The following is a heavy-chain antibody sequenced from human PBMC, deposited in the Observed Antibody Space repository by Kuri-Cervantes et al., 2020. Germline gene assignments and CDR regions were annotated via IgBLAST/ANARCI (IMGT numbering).Heavy chain of an antibody. CDR1: GFTFSSFE. CDR2: ITSSGNTR. D-gene: IGHD3-10*01. J-gene: IGHJ4*02. Sequence: GESLKISCAASGFTFSSFEMNWVRQAPGKGLEWVSFITSSGNTRYYADSVKGRFTISRDNSNNTLYLQMNSLRPEDTAVYFCAKDQLSGIVVSIDYWGQGTLVTVSS. CDR3: AKDQLSGIVVSIDY. V-gene: IGHV3-48*03.